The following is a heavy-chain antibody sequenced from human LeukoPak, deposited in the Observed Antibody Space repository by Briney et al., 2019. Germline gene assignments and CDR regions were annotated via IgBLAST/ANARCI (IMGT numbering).Heavy chain of an antibody. V-gene: IGHV3-48*02. D-gene: IGHD1-7*01. CDR1: GFDFSSYS. Sequence: GGSLRLSCAASGFDFSSYSMNWVRKAPGKGLEWVSYISSRTSAIYYADSVKGRFTISRDNAKNSLYLQMNSLRDEDTAVYYCASGGTSWAIYWGRGALVTVSS. CDR3: ASGGTSWAIY. J-gene: IGHJ4*02. CDR2: ISSRTSAI.